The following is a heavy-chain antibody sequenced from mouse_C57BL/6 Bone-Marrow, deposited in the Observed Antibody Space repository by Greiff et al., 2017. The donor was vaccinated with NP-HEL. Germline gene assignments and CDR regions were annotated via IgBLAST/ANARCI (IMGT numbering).Heavy chain of an antibody. CDR1: GYAFSSSW. CDR3: QLGPFAY. V-gene: IGHV1-82*01. D-gene: IGHD4-1*02. Sequence: VKLQESGPELVKPGASVKISCKASGYAFSSSWMNWVKQRPGKGLEWIGRIYPGDGDTNYNGKFKGKATLTADKSSSTAYMQLSSLTSEDSAVYFCQLGPFAYWGRGTLVTVSA. CDR2: IYPGDGDT. J-gene: IGHJ3*01.